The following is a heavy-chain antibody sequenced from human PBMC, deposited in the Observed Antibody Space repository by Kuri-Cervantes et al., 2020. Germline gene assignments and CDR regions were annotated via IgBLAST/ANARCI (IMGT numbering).Heavy chain of an antibody. CDR3: AKDRSTDYFDS. CDR1: GFTFSSYA. V-gene: IGHV3-23*01. CDR2: ISDNGYDT. J-gene: IGHJ4*02. Sequence: GESLKISCTTSGFTFSSYAMTWVRQAPGKGLEWVSIISDNGYDTFYTDSVKGRFTISRDNSKSTLYLQLNRLRAEDTAIYYCAKDRSTDYFDSWGQGTLVTVSS.